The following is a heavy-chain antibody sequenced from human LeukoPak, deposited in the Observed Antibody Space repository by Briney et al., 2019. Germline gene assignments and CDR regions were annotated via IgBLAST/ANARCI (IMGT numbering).Heavy chain of an antibody. CDR1: GGSISSYY. Sequence: TSETLSLTCAVSGGSISSYYWSWIRQPPGKGLEWIGYIYYSGSTNYNPSLKSRVTISVDTSKNQFSLKLSSATAADTAVYYCAGSSIQLWLVDNWFDPWGQGTLVTVSS. V-gene: IGHV4-59*01. CDR3: AGSSIQLWLVDNWFDP. D-gene: IGHD5-18*01. J-gene: IGHJ5*02. CDR2: IYYSGST.